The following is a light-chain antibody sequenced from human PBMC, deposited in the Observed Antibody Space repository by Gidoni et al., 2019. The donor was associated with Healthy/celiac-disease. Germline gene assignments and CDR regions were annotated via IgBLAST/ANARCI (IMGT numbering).Light chain of an antibody. Sequence: QPVLTQSSSASASLGSSFKLTCTLSSGNSSYIIAWHQQQPGKAPRYLMKLEGSGSYNKGSGVPDRFSGSSSGADRYLTISNHQFEDEADYYCETWDSNTWVFGGGTKLTVL. CDR3: ETWDSNTWV. V-gene: IGLV4-60*02. J-gene: IGLJ3*02. CDR2: LEGSGSY. CDR1: SGNSSYI.